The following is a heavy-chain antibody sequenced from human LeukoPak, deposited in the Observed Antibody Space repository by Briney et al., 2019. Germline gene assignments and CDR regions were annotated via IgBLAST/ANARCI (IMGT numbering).Heavy chain of an antibody. CDR1: GFTFSSYW. Sequence: GGSLGLSCAASGFTFSSYWMHWVRQAPGKGLVWVSRINSDGSSTSYADSVKGRFTISRDNAKNTLYLQMNGLRAEDTAVYYCARNPDPLYYDFWSGYYGGSWFDPWGQGTLVTVSS. D-gene: IGHD3-3*01. CDR3: ARNPDPLYYDFWSGYYGGSWFDP. J-gene: IGHJ5*02. CDR2: INSDGSST. V-gene: IGHV3-74*01.